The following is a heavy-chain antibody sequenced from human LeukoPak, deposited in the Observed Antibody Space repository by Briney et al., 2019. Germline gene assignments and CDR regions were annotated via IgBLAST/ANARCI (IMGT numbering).Heavy chain of an antibody. CDR2: INPSGGST. CDR1: GYTFIVYY. Sequence: ASVKVSCKASGYTFIVYYINWVRQAPGQGLEWMGIINPSGGSTSYAQKFQGRVTMTRDMSTSTVYMELSSLRSEDTAVYYCARAGIAVAGTGDYWGQGTLVTVSS. CDR3: ARAGIAVAGTGDY. D-gene: IGHD6-19*01. V-gene: IGHV1-46*01. J-gene: IGHJ4*02.